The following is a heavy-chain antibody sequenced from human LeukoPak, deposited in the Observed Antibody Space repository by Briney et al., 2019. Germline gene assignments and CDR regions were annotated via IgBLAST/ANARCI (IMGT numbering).Heavy chain of an antibody. J-gene: IGHJ4*02. CDR1: GFPFNNYA. Sequence: GASLRLSCAASGFPFNNYAMRGVRQAPGKGVEGVSVILAYRGGTIHYPESVRARVTTSRDNTKTTVYLQMNSLRVEDTAIYHCVRNDILTGHTNWYLEYWGQGTLVTVSS. CDR3: VRNDILTGHTNWYLEY. D-gene: IGHD3-9*01. V-gene: IGHV3-23*01. CDR2: ILAYRGGTI.